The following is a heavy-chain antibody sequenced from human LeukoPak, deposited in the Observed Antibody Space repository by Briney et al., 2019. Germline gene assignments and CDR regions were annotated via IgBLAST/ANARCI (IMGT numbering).Heavy chain of an antibody. D-gene: IGHD5-12*01. CDR3: ARVIPYSGYGYYYYGMDV. CDR2: IGTAGDT. V-gene: IGHV3-13*01. CDR1: GFTFSSYD. J-gene: IGHJ6*02. Sequence: GGSLRLSCAASGFTFSSYDMHWVRQATGKGLEWVSAIGTAGDTYYPGSVKGRFTISRENAKNSLYLQMNSLRAGDTAVYYCARVIPYSGYGYYYYGMDVWGQGTTVTVSS.